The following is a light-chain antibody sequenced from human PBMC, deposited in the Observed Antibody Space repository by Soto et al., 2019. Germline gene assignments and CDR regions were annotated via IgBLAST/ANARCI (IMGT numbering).Light chain of an antibody. V-gene: IGLV2-14*01. CDR1: SEDVGGYNY. J-gene: IGLJ1*01. CDR3: SSYTSSNTLV. Sequence: QSVLTQPASVSGSPGQSITISCSGTSEDVGGYNYVSWYQHHPGKAPKLMIYEVTNRPSGLSNRFSGSKSGSTASLTISGLQAEDEADYYRSSYTSSNTLVFGTGTKVTVL. CDR2: EVT.